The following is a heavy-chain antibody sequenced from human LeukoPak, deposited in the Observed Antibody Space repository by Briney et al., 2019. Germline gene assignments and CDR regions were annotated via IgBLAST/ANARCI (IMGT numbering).Heavy chain of an antibody. CDR1: GFTFSSYA. D-gene: IGHD6-13*01. Sequence: GGSLRLSCAASGFTFSSYAMSWVRQAPGKGLEWVSAISGSGGSTYYADSVKGRFTISRDSSKNTLYLQMNSLRAEDTAVYYCAKVEAEQLLIDYWGQGTLVTVSS. CDR2: ISGSGGST. CDR3: AKVEAEQLLIDY. V-gene: IGHV3-23*01. J-gene: IGHJ4*02.